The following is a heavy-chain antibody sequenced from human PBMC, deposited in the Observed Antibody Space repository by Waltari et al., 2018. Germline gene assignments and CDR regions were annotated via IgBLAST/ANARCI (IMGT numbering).Heavy chain of an antibody. CDR2: IYHSGST. J-gene: IGHJ4*02. D-gene: IGHD4-17*01. CDR1: GYSISSGYY. Sequence: QVQLQESGPGLVKPSETLSLTCAVSGYSISSGYYWGWIRQPPGKGLEWIGSIYHSGSTYYNPSLKSRVTISVDTSKNQFSLKLSSVTAADTAVYYCASSAPYGDYLPCDYWGQGTLVTVSS. CDR3: ASSAPYGDYLPCDY. V-gene: IGHV4-38-2*01.